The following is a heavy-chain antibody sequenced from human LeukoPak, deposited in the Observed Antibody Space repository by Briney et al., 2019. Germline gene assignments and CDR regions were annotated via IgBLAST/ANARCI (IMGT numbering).Heavy chain of an antibody. CDR1: GFTVSSYY. Sequence: PGGSLRLSCAVSGFTVSSYYMSWVRQAPGKGLEWVSVIYSGGSTYYADSVKGRFTISRDNSKNTLYLQMNSLRAEDTAVYYCARVQRNYDFWSGYYPFDYWGQGTLVTVSS. D-gene: IGHD3-3*01. CDR3: ARVQRNYDFWSGYYPFDY. J-gene: IGHJ4*02. V-gene: IGHV3-53*05. CDR2: IYSGGST.